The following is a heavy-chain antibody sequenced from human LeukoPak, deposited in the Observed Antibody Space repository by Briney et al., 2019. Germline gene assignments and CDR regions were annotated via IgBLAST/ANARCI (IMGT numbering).Heavy chain of an antibody. D-gene: IGHD2-15*01. V-gene: IGHV4-39*07. Sequence: SETLSLTCTVSGGSISSSSYYWGWIRQPPGKGLEWIGSIYYSGSTYYNPSLKSRVTISVDTSKNQFSLKLSSVTAADTAVYYCARDIFGYCSGGSCYRARGMDVWGQGTTVTVSS. J-gene: IGHJ6*02. CDR3: ARDIFGYCSGGSCYRARGMDV. CDR1: GGSISSSSYY. CDR2: IYYSGST.